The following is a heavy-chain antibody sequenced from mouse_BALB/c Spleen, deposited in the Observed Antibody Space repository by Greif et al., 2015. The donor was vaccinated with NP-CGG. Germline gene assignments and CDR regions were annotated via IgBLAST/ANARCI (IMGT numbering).Heavy chain of an antibody. D-gene: IGHD4-1*01. CDR2: ISSGGGST. J-gene: IGHJ3*01. V-gene: IGHV5-12-1*01. CDR3: ARLNWDVARAGFAY. Sequence: EVQLVESGGGLVKPGGSLKLSCAASGFAFSSYDMSWVRQTPEKRLEWVAYISSGGGSTYYPDTVKGRFTISRDNAKNTLYLQMSSLKSEDTAMYYCARLNWDVARAGFAYWGQGTLVTVSA. CDR1: GFAFSSYD.